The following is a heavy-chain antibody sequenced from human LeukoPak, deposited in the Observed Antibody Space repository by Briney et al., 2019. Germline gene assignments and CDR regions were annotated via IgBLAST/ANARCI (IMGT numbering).Heavy chain of an antibody. Sequence: SETLSLTCTVSGGSISSSSYYWGWIRQPPGKGLEWIGSIYYSGSTYYNPSLKSRVTISVDTSKNQFSLKLSSVTAADTAVYYCASTSSSWSGYFDYWGQGTLVTVSS. CDR3: ASTSSSWSGYFDY. V-gene: IGHV4-39*07. J-gene: IGHJ4*02. CDR1: GGSISSSSYY. D-gene: IGHD6-13*01. CDR2: IYYSGST.